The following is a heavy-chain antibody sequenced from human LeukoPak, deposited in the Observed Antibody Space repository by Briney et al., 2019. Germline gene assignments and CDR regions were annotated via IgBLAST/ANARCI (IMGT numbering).Heavy chain of an antibody. Sequence: GGSLRLSRAASGFTFSSYAMHWVRQAPGKGLEWVAVISYDGSNKYYADSVKGRFTISRDNSKNTLYLQMNSLRAEDTAVYYCATSEQQLDYFDYWGQGTLVTVSS. CDR2: ISYDGSNK. CDR3: ATSEQQLDYFDY. CDR1: GFTFSSYA. D-gene: IGHD6-13*01. J-gene: IGHJ4*02. V-gene: IGHV3-30-3*01.